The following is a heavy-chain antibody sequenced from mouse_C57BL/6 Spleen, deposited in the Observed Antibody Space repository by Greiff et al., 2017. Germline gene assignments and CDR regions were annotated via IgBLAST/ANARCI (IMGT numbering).Heavy chain of an antibody. CDR1: GYTFTSYG. V-gene: IGHV1-81*01. CDR2: IYPRSGNT. D-gene: IGHD2-4*01. Sequence: QVQLKESGAELARPGASVKLSCKASGYTFTSYGISWVKQRTGQGLEWIGEIYPRSGNTYYNEKFKGKATLTADKSSSTAYMELRSLTSEDSAVDFCARIYYDFFAYWGQGTLVTVSA. CDR3: ARIYYDFFAY. J-gene: IGHJ3*01.